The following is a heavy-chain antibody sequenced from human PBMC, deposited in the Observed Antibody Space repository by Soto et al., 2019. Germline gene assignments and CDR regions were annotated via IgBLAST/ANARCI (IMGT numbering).Heavy chain of an antibody. CDR3: AKVSSSWYAGFFDL. V-gene: IGHV3-48*01. D-gene: IGHD6-13*01. CDR2: ISSSSSTI. Sequence: PGGSLRLSCAASGFTFSSYSMNWVRQAPGKGLEWVSYISSSSSTIYYADSVKGRFTISRDNAKNSLYLQMKNLRAEDTAVYYCAKVSSSWYAGFFDLWGQGTPVTVS. CDR1: GFTFSSYS. J-gene: IGHJ4*02.